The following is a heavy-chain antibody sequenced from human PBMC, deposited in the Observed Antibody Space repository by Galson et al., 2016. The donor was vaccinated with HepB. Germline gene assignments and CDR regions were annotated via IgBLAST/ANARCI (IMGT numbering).Heavy chain of an antibody. CDR2: IGATNGAI. Sequence: SLRLSCAVSGFTLTASAMNWVRQAPGKGLEWIAYIGATNGAIFYADSVKGRFTISKDNAKDSLFLQMTNLGDNDTAVYYCARESGASWYLIDYWGQGTLVTVSS. V-gene: IGHV3-48*02. J-gene: IGHJ4*02. CDR3: ARESGASWYLIDY. CDR1: GFTLTASA. D-gene: IGHD6-13*01.